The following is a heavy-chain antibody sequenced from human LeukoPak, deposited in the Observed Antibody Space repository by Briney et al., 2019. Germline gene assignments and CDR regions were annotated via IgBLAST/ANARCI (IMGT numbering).Heavy chain of an antibody. J-gene: IGHJ4*02. Sequence: PGGSLRLSCAASGFTFSSYWMHWVRQAPGKGPVWVSRINSDGSSTDYADSVKGRFTISRDNAKNSLSLQMNSLKVEDTAVYYCARDHNGPYTFDYWGQGTLVTVSS. CDR3: ARDHNGPYTFDY. CDR2: INSDGSST. CDR1: GFTFSSYW. V-gene: IGHV3-74*01. D-gene: IGHD2-2*02.